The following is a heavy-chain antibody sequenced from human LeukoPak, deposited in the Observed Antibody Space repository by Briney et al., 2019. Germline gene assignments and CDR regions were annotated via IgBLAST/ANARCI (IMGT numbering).Heavy chain of an antibody. CDR3: LGRESGSLPGAFDI. CDR2: INSDGTDA. Sequence: PGGSLILSCAGSGFTFSNYWMHWVRQAPGKGLVLVSRINSDGTDARYADSVKGRFTISSDNAKDTLYLQMDSLRAEDTAVYYCLGRESGSLPGAFDIWGQGTMVTVSS. V-gene: IGHV3-74*01. D-gene: IGHD3-10*01. CDR1: GFTFSNYW. J-gene: IGHJ3*02.